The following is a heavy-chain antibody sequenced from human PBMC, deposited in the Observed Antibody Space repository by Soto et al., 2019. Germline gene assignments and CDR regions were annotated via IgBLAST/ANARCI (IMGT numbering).Heavy chain of an antibody. D-gene: IGHD3-22*01. CDR3: AKAKFYYDSSPYDS. CDR1: EFTFADYA. V-gene: IGHV3-43*02. Sequence: VQMVESGGGVVHPGGSLRLSCAVSEFTFADYAVHWVRQSAGKGLEWVYFINADGSEKYYADSVRGRFTISRDNSKDSFYLQMNSLRLEDTAMYYCAKAKFYYDSSPYDSWGQGTLVTVSS. J-gene: IGHJ4*02. CDR2: INADGSEK.